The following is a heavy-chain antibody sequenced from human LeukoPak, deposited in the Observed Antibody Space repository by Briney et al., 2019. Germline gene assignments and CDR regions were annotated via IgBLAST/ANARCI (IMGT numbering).Heavy chain of an antibody. CDR1: GGSISSGDYY. D-gene: IGHD3-22*01. CDR2: IYYSGST. J-gene: IGHJ4*02. V-gene: IGHV4-30-4*08. CDR3: ARVSFLVVTHKVFDY. Sequence: SXXLSLTCTVSGGSISSGDYYWSWIRQPPGKGLEGIGHIYYSGSTYYNPSLKSRVTISVDTSKNQFSLKLSSVTAADTAVYYCARVSFLVVTHKVFDYWGQGTLVTVSS.